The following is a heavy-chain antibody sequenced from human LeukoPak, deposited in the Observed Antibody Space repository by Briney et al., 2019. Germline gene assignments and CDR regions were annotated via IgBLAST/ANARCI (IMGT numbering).Heavy chain of an antibody. V-gene: IGHV3-23*01. CDR3: ARTTVISRYFDY. J-gene: IGHJ4*02. CDR2: ISGRTGGT. D-gene: IGHD4-23*01. CDR1: GFTFNTNA. Sequence: GGSLRLSCAASGFTFNTNAMSWVRQAPGKGLEWVSAISGRTGGTYYADSVKGRFTISRDNSKSTLYLQMDSLRAEDTAVYYCARTTVISRYFDYWGQGTLVTVSS.